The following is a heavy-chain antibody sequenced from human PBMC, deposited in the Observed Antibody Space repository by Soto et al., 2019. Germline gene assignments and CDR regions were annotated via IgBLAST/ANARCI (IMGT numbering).Heavy chain of an antibody. CDR1: GYSFSTYS. CDR2: INGANGKT. D-gene: IGHD1-1*01. V-gene: IGHV1-3*01. CDR3: ARGKGMEENYYYNGMDV. J-gene: IGHJ6*02. Sequence: QVQVVQSGAEVKKPGASVKVSCKASGYSFSTYSMHWVRQAPGQGLEWRGWINGANGKTRYSKKFKDRVSISRDTPASTGYMELSSLRSEDPAVYYCARGKGMEENYYYNGMDVWGPGTTVIVSS.